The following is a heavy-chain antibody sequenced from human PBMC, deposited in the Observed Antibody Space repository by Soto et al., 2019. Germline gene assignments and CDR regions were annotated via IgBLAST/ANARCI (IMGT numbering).Heavy chain of an antibody. CDR3: SGGNSGVPGLGY. CDR1: GFTVSSNY. CDR2: IYSGGST. D-gene: IGHD2-21*02. Sequence: PGGSLRLSCAASGFTVSSNYMSWVRQAPGKGLEWVSVIYSGGSTYYADSVKGRFTISGDNSKNTLYLQMNSLRAEDTAVYYCSGGNSGVPGLGYWGQGTLVTVSS. J-gene: IGHJ4*02. V-gene: IGHV3-53*01.